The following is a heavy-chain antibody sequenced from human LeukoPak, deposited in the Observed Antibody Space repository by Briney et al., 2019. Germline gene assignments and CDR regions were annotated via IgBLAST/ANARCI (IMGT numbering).Heavy chain of an antibody. CDR3: ARGNYDYVWGGIDY. CDR1: GGSFSGYY. CDR2: INHSGST. D-gene: IGHD3-16*01. Sequence: SETLSLTCAVYGGSFSGYYWSWIRQPPGKGLEWIGEINHSGSTNYNPSLKSRVTISVDTSKNQFSLKLSSVTAADTAVYYCARGNYDYVWGGIDYWGQGTLVTVSS. V-gene: IGHV4-34*01. J-gene: IGHJ4*02.